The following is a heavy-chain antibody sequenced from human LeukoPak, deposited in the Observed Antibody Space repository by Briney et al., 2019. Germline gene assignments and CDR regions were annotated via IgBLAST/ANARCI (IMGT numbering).Heavy chain of an antibody. CDR3: TRGWDY. CDR2: MNPNSDDT. Sequence: ASVKVSCKASGYTFSSYDINWVRQAPGQGLEWMGWMNPNSDDTGYAQKFQGRVTMTRNTSITTAYMELSSLGSEDTAVYFCTRGWDYWGQGTLVTLSS. J-gene: IGHJ4*02. CDR1: GYTFSSYD. V-gene: IGHV1-8*01.